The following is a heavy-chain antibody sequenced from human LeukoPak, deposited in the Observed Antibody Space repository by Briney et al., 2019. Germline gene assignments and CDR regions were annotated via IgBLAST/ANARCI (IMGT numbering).Heavy chain of an antibody. J-gene: IGHJ4*02. CDR1: GYTFTSYY. Sequence: ASVKVSCKASGYTFTSYYMHWVRLAPGQGLEWMGVIHPSDGSTSYTQKFQGRVTMTRDTSTSTVYMELSSLTSEDTAVYYCARDWWRSRGPLPAYYDGDYWGQGTLVIVSS. CDR2: IHPSDGST. V-gene: IGHV1-46*01. CDR3: ARDWWRSRGPLPAYYDGDY. D-gene: IGHD3-16*01.